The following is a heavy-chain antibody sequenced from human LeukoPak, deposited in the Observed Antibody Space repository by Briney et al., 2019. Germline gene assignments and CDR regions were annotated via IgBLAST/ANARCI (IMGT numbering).Heavy chain of an antibody. V-gene: IGHV1-18*01. Sequence: ASVKVSCKASGYTFTSYGISWVRQPPGQGLEWMGWISAYNGNTNYAQKLQGRVTMTTDTSTSTAYMELRSLRSDDTAVYYCARDRSGRGYSSSWYSAFDIWGKGTTVTVSS. D-gene: IGHD6-13*01. CDR3: ARDRSGRGYSSSWYSAFDI. CDR1: GYTFTSYG. J-gene: IGHJ6*04. CDR2: ISAYNGNT.